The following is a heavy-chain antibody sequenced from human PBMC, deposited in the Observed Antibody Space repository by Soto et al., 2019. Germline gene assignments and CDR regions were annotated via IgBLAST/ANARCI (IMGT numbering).Heavy chain of an antibody. CDR1: GFTFSSYW. V-gene: IGHV3-7*03. D-gene: IGHD3-3*01. CDR2: IKEDGSEK. Sequence: EVQLVESGGGLVQPGGSLRLSCAASGFTFSSYWMSWVRQAPGKGLEWVAYIKEDGSEKYYVDSVKGRFTISRDNAKNSLYLQMNSLRAEDTAVYYCARDFGILRFLEWFNYYYGMDVWGQGTTVTVSS. J-gene: IGHJ6*02. CDR3: ARDFGILRFLEWFNYYYGMDV.